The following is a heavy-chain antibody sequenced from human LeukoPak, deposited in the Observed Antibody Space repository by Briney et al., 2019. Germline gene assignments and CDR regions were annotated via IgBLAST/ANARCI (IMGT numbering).Heavy chain of an antibody. V-gene: IGHV3-33*06. CDR3: AKVPSPNYYDSSGFDY. Sequence: PGRSLRLSCAASGFTFSSYGMHWVRQAPGKGLEWVAVIWYDGSNKYYADSVKGRFTISRDNSKNTLYLQMNSLRAEDTAVYYCAKVPSPNYYDSSGFDYWGQGTLVTVSS. CDR2: IWYDGSNK. D-gene: IGHD3-22*01. J-gene: IGHJ4*02. CDR1: GFTFSSYG.